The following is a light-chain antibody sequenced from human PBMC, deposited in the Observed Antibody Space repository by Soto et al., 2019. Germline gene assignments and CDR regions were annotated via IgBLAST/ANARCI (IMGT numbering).Light chain of an antibody. Sequence: EIVLTQSPGTLSLSPGERATLSCRASQSVSSSYLAWYQQKPVQAPRLLISGASSRATGIPDRFRGGGSGTDFTLTISELEPEDFAVYYCKQYGSSPNTFGQGHDWRL. CDR3: KQYGSSPNT. CDR1: QSVSSSY. V-gene: IGKV3-20*01. J-gene: IGKJ5*01. CDR2: GAS.